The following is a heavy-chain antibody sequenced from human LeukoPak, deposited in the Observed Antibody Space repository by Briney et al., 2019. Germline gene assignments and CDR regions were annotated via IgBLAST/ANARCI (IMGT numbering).Heavy chain of an antibody. CDR1: GFTFNRDW. J-gene: IGHJ4*02. D-gene: IGHD6-19*01. CDR2: IKEDGSEK. CDR3: ATKEPSTSGWSY. Sequence: GGSLRLSCAASGFTFNRDWTAWVRQAPGKGLEWVANIKEDGSEKNYVDSVKGRFTISRDNAVNSVYLQMNDLRAEDTGVCYCATKEPSTSGWSYWGQGTLVTVSS. V-gene: IGHV3-7*01.